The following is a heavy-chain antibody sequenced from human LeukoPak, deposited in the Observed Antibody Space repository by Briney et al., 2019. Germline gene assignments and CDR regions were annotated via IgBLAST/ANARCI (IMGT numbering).Heavy chain of an antibody. V-gene: IGHV3-48*03. CDR1: GFTFSSYE. Sequence: PGGSLRLSCAASGFTFSSYEMNWVRQAPGKGLEWVSYISSSGSTIYYADSVKGRFTISRDNAKNTLYLQMNSLRAEDTAVYYCAKDRTPFYGDYKLNWFDPWGQGTLVTVSS. CDR2: ISSSGSTI. CDR3: AKDRTPFYGDYKLNWFDP. J-gene: IGHJ5*02. D-gene: IGHD4-17*01.